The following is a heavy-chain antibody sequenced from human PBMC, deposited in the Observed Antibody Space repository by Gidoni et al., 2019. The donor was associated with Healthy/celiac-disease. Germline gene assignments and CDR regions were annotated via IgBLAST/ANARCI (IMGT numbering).Heavy chain of an antibody. CDR2: ICGSGGST. CDR3: AKDRVAAAGHLH. V-gene: IGHV3-23*01. J-gene: IGHJ1*01. Sequence: EVQLLESGGGLVQPGGSLRLSCAASGFTFSSYAMSWVRQAPGKGLECVSAICGSGGSTYYADSVKGRFTISRDNSKNTLYLQMNSLRAEDTAVYYCAKDRVAAAGHLHCGQGTLVTVSS. CDR1: GFTFSSYA. D-gene: IGHD6-13*01.